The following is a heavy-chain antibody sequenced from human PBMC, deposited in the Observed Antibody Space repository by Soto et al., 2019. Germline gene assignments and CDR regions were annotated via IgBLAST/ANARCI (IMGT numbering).Heavy chain of an antibody. Sequence: ASVKVSCKASGYTFTSYAMHWVRQAPGQRLEWMGWINAGNGNTKYSQKFQGRVTITRDTSASTAYMELRSLRSDDTAVYYCARDEFGSPGVYWGQGTLVTVSS. CDR2: INAGNGNT. CDR3: ARDEFGSPGVY. CDR1: GYTFTSYA. J-gene: IGHJ4*02. V-gene: IGHV1-3*01. D-gene: IGHD2-15*01.